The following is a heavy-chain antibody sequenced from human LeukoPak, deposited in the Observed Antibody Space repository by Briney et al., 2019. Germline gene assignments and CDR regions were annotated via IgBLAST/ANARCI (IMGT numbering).Heavy chain of an antibody. Sequence: PGGPLRLSCTASGFTVSTYAMSWVRQAPGKGLEWVSYISSSSSTIYYADSVKGRFTISRDNAKNSLYLQMNSLRAEDTAVYYCARDYADFPMVAYWGQGTLVTVSS. CDR2: ISSSSSTI. CDR1: GFTVSTYA. V-gene: IGHV3-48*01. CDR3: ARDYADFPMVAY. D-gene: IGHD2-2*01. J-gene: IGHJ4*02.